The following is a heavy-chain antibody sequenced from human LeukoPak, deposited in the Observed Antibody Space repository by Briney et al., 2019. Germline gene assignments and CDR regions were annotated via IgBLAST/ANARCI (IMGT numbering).Heavy chain of an antibody. J-gene: IGHJ6*02. V-gene: IGHV4-4*07. D-gene: IGHD2-2*01. CDR1: GGSISSYY. Sequence: SETLSLTCTVSGGSISSYYWSWIRQPAGKGLEWIGRIYTSGSTHYNPSLKSRVTMSVDTSKNQFSLKLSSVPAADTAMYFCARQKCSSTSCYGRYYYGMDVWGQGTTVTVSS. CDR3: ARQKCSSTSCYGRYYYGMDV. CDR2: IYTSGST.